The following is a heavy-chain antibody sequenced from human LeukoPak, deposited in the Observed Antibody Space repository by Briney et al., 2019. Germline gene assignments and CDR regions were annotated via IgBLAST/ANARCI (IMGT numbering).Heavy chain of an antibody. Sequence: PSETLSLTCTVSGGSISSGGYYWGWIRQPPGKGLEWIGSIYYSGSTYYNPSLKSRVTISVDTSKNQFSLKLSSVTAADTAVYYCARDGTLRYFDWLLHTDAFDIWGQGTMVTVSS. CDR1: GGSISSGGYY. V-gene: IGHV4-39*07. D-gene: IGHD3-9*01. J-gene: IGHJ3*02. CDR2: IYYSGST. CDR3: ARDGTLRYFDWLLHTDAFDI.